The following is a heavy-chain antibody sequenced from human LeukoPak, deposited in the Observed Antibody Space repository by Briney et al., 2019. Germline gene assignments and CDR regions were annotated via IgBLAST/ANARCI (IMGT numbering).Heavy chain of an antibody. CDR3: AKEWGRFCNGRHCYGFDY. V-gene: IGHV3-43D*03. CDR1: GFTFDDYA. Sequence: GGSLRLSCAASGFTFDDYAMHWVRQAPGKGLEWVSLISWDGGSIYYADSVKGRFTISRDNSKNSLYLQMKSLRGEDTALYYCAKEWGRFCNGRHCYGFDYWGQGTLVTVPS. CDR2: ISWDGGSI. J-gene: IGHJ4*02. D-gene: IGHD2-15*01.